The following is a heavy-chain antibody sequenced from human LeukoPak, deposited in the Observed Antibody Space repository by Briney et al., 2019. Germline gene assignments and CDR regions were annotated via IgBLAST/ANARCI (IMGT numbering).Heavy chain of an antibody. Sequence: GGSLRLSCAASGFTFSSFGMHWVRQAPGKGLEWVAVISYDGSNKYYADSVKGRFTTSRDNSKNTLYLQMNSLRAEDTAVYYCAKVGQQQLPDYWGQGALVTVSS. D-gene: IGHD6-13*01. CDR2: ISYDGSNK. V-gene: IGHV3-30*18. CDR1: GFTFSSFG. CDR3: AKVGQQQLPDY. J-gene: IGHJ4*02.